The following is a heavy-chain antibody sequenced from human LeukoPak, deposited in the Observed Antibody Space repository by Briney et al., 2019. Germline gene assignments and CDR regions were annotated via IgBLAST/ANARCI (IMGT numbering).Heavy chain of an antibody. Sequence: SQTLSLTCTVSGGSISSYYWSWIRQPAGKGLEWIGRIYTSGSTTYNASLKSRVSMSVDTSKNQFSLKLSSVTAADTAVFYCARENSGSYREFDNWGQGTLVTVSS. CDR2: IYTSGST. D-gene: IGHD1-26*01. V-gene: IGHV4-4*07. CDR3: ARENSGSYREFDN. J-gene: IGHJ4*02. CDR1: GGSISSYY.